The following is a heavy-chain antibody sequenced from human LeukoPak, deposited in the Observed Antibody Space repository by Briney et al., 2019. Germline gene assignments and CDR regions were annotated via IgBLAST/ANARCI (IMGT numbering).Heavy chain of an antibody. D-gene: IGHD2-21*02. V-gene: IGHV4-39*01. J-gene: IGHJ4*02. Sequence: PSETLSLTCTVSGGSISSSSYYWGWIRQPPGKGLEWIGSIYYSGNTYYNPSLKSRVTTSVDTSKNQFSLKLSSVTAADTAVYYCARGPPYIVVVTAIGFFDSWGQGTLVTVSS. CDR1: GGSISSSSYY. CDR2: IYYSGNT. CDR3: ARGPPYIVVVTAIGFFDS.